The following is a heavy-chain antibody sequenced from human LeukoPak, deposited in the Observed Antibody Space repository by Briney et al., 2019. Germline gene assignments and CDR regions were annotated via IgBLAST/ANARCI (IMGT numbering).Heavy chain of an antibody. CDR3: ARVSWYYDFWSSYYMDV. J-gene: IGHJ6*03. CDR2: VNHSGST. CDR1: GRSFSGYY. V-gene: IGHV4-34*01. D-gene: IGHD3-3*01. Sequence: SETLSLTCAVYGRSFSGYYWSWIRQPPGKGLEWIGEVNHSGSTNYNPSLKSRVTISVDTSKNQFSLKLSSVTAADTAVYYCARVSWYYDFWSSYYMDVWGKGTTVTVSS.